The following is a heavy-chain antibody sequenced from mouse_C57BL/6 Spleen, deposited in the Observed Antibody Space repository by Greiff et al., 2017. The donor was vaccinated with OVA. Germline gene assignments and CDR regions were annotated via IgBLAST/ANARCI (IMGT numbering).Heavy chain of an antibody. J-gene: IGHJ3*01. CDR3: ANGGARAAAWFAY. V-gene: IGHV1-52*01. CDR2: IDPSDSET. D-gene: IGHD3-1*01. CDR1: GYSFTSYW. Sequence: QVQLQQPGAELVRPGSSVKLSCKASGYSFTSYWMHWVKQRPIQGLEWIGNIDPSDSETPYNPKFTDKATLTVDKSSSTAYMQLRSLTSEDSAVDYGANGGARAAAWFAYWGQGTLVTVSA.